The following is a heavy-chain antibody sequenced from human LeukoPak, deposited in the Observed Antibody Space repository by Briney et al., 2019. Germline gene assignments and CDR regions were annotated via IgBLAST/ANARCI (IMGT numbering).Heavy chain of an antibody. J-gene: IGHJ5*02. Sequence: SETLSLTCAVSGYSISSGYYWGWIRQPPGKGLEWIGSIYHSGSTYYNPSLKGRVTISVDTSKNQFSLKLSSVTAADTAVYYCARGGDTANWFDPWGQGTLVTVSS. CDR3: ARGGDTANWFDP. V-gene: IGHV4-38-2*01. D-gene: IGHD5-18*01. CDR1: GYSISSGYY. CDR2: IYHSGST.